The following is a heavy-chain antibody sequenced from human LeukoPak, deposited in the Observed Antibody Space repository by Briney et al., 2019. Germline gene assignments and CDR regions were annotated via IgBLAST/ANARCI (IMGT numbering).Heavy chain of an antibody. Sequence: GESLKISCKDSGYSFTSYWIGWVRQMPGKGLEWVGIIYPGDSDTRYSPSFQGQVTISADKSINTAYLQWSSLKASDSAMYYCARHTGPRFDPWGQGTLVTVSS. CDR1: GYSFTSYW. J-gene: IGHJ5*02. V-gene: IGHV5-51*01. CDR2: IYPGDSDT. CDR3: ARHTGPRFDP.